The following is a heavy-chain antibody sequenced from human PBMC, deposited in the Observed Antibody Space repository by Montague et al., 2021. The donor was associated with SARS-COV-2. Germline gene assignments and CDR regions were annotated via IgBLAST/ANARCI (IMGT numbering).Heavy chain of an antibody. V-gene: IGHV4-39*02. J-gene: IGHJ3*01. CDR3: ARLKRYFDSSGSPSAFDF. Sequence: SETLSLTCTVSGGSITNNIDYWAWIRQPPGKGLEWIGSIYYTGSTYYNPSLKSRVTISVVMSKNHFTLKLSSVTAAETAVYYCARLKRYFDSSGSPSAFDFWGQGTKVTVSS. CDR1: GGSITNNIDY. CDR2: IYYTGST. D-gene: IGHD3-22*01.